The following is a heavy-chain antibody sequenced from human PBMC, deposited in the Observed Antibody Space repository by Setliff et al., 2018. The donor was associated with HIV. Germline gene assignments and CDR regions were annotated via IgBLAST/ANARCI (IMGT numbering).Heavy chain of an antibody. V-gene: IGHV4-39*07. CDR1: GGSITSSRYY. CDR3: APRHHKYGFL. Sequence: SETLSLTCTVSGGSITSSRYYWGWIRQPPGKGLEWIGSVYYSGTTYYNPSLKRRVTISVDTSKNQFSLKLSSVTAADTALYYCAPRHHKYGFLWGQGTLVTVSS. J-gene: IGHJ4*02. D-gene: IGHD3-10*01. CDR2: VYYSGTT.